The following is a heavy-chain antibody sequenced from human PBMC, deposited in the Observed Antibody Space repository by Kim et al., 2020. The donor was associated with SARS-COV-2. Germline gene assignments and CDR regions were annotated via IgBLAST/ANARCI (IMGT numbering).Heavy chain of an antibody. CDR3: ARDGGVLWFGDSCKGAFDI. V-gene: IGHV3-48*02. J-gene: IGHJ3*02. D-gene: IGHD3-10*01. Sequence: GRFTISRDNAKNSLYLQMNSLRDEDTAVYYCARDGGVLWFGDSCKGAFDIWGQGTMVTVSS.